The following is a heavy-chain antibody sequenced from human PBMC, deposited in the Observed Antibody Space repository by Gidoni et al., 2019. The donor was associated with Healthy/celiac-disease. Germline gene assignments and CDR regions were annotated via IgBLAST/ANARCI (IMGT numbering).Heavy chain of an antibody. V-gene: IGHV3-48*03. J-gene: IGHJ4*02. Sequence: EVQLVESGGGLVQPGGSLRLSCAASGFTFSSYEMTWVRQAPGKGLEWVSYISSSGSTIYYADSVKGRFTISRDNAKNSLYLQMNSLRAEDTAVYYCARAPHIAGYSSLYYFDYWGQGTLVTVSS. CDR1: GFTFSSYE. D-gene: IGHD6-13*01. CDR2: ISSSGSTI. CDR3: ARAPHIAGYSSLYYFDY.